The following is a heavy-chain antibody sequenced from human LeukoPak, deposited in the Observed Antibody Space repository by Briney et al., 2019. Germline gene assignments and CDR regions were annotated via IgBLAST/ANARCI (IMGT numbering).Heavy chain of an antibody. J-gene: IGHJ4*02. D-gene: IGHD3-10*01. CDR3: ARGIPSDLWFGELFTPFDY. V-gene: IGHV3-21*01. CDR2: ISSSSSYI. CDR1: GFTFSSYS. Sequence: GGSLRLSCAASGFTFSSYSMNWVRQAPGKGLEWVSSISSSSSYIYYADSVKGRFTISRDNAENSLYLQMNSLRAEDTAVYYCARGIPSDLWFGELFTPFDYWGQGTLVTVSS.